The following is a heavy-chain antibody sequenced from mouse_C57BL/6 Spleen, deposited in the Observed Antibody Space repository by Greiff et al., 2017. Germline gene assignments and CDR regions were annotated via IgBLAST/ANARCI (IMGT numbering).Heavy chain of an antibody. V-gene: IGHV5-17*01. CDR3: ARGWLLRAMDD. J-gene: IGHJ4*01. CDR1: GFTFSDYG. CDR2: ISSGSSTI. Sequence: EVKLVESGGGLVKPGGSLKLSCAASGFTFSDYGMHWVRQAPEKGLEWVAYISSGSSTIYYADTVKGRFTISRDKAKNTLFLQMTSLRSEDTAMYYCARGWLLRAMDDWGQGTSVTVSS. D-gene: IGHD2-3*01.